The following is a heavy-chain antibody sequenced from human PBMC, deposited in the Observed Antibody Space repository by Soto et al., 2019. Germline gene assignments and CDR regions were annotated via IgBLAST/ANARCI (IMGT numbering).Heavy chain of an antibody. CDR3: ARGPYSSSWYDAFEI. CDR2: ISSGSSYI. V-gene: IGHV3-21*01. D-gene: IGHD6-13*01. J-gene: IGHJ3*02. Sequence: GGSLRLSCAASGFTFSSYSMNWVRQAPGKGLEWVSSISSGSSYIYYADSVKGRFTISRDNAKNSLYLQMNILRAEDTAVYYCARGPYSSSWYDAFEIWGQGTMVTVSS. CDR1: GFTFSSYS.